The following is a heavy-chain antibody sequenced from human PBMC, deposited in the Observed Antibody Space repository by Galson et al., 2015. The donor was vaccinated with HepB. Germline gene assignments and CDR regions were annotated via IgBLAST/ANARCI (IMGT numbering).Heavy chain of an antibody. Sequence: SVKVSCKASGYTFTSYGISWVRQAPGQGLEWMGWISAYNGNTNYAQKLQGRVTMTTDTSTSTAYMELRSLRSDDTAVYYCARSRTNEMTTGYYYYYYMDVWGKGTTVTISS. J-gene: IGHJ6*03. CDR2: ISAYNGNT. V-gene: IGHV1-18*01. D-gene: IGHD4-17*01. CDR3: ARSRTNEMTTGYYYYYYMDV. CDR1: GYTFTSYG.